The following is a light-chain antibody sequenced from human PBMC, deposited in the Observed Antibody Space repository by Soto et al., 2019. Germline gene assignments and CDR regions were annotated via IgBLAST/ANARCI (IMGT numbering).Light chain of an antibody. CDR2: EAS. Sequence: EIVLTQSPGTLSLSPGERATLSCRASQSVSSSYLAWYQQKPGQAPGLLIYEASTRATGIPARFSGSGSGTDFTLTISSLQSEDFAVYYCQQYNNWPPITFGQGTRLEIK. J-gene: IGKJ5*01. V-gene: IGKV3D-20*02. CDR3: QQYNNWPPIT. CDR1: QSVSSSY.